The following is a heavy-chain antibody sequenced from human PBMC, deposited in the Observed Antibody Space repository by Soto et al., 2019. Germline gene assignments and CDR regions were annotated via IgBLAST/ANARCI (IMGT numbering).Heavy chain of an antibody. CDR2: ISKSGDST. CDR3: AKGSFGFDY. Sequence: EVQLLESGGSLVQPGGSLRLSCAASGVTFTSYAMTWVRQVPGEGLQWVSSISKSGDSTYYADSVKGRFTTSRDNSKNTLYLQMNSLRAEDTAIYYCAKGSFGFDYWGQGTLVTVSS. J-gene: IGHJ4*02. V-gene: IGHV3-23*01. CDR1: GVTFTSYA. D-gene: IGHD3-10*01.